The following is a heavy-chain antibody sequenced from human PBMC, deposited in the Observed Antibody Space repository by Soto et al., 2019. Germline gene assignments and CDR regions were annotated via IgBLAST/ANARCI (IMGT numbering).Heavy chain of an antibody. CDR2: INHSGST. Sequence: SETLSLTCAVYGGSFSGYYWSCIRQPPGKGPEWIGEINHSGSTNYNPSLKSRVTISVDTSKNQFSLKLSSVTAADTAVYYCARNLLDYDFWSGYSYGMDVWGQGTTVTVSS. CDR1: GGSFSGYY. D-gene: IGHD3-3*01. J-gene: IGHJ6*02. V-gene: IGHV4-34*01. CDR3: ARNLLDYDFWSGYSYGMDV.